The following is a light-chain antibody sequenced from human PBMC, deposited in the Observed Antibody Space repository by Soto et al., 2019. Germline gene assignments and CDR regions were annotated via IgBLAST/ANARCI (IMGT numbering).Light chain of an antibody. Sequence: DIQMTQSPSTLSASVGDRVTITCRASQSISSWLAWYQQKPGKAPKLLIYKASILESGGPSRFSGRGSGTEFTLTISSLQPDDFASYYCQQYNSYSRNTFGQGTKLEIK. J-gene: IGKJ2*01. CDR1: QSISSW. V-gene: IGKV1-5*03. CDR3: QQYNSYSRNT. CDR2: KAS.